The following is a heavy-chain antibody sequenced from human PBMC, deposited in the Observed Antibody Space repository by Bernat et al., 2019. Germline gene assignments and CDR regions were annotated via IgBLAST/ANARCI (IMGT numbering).Heavy chain of an antibody. Sequence: VQLVESGGDLVQPGGSLRLSCATSGFTFSAFSMNWVRQAPGKGLAWVSYISSSGNTIYYADSVQGRFTMSRDNAKNSLYLQMNSLRDEDTAVYYCARGSNGNTAAVDYWGQGTLVTVSS. V-gene: IGHV3-48*02. CDR2: ISSSGNTI. CDR1: GFTFSAFS. J-gene: IGHJ4*02. CDR3: ARGSNGNTAAVDY. D-gene: IGHD6-13*01.